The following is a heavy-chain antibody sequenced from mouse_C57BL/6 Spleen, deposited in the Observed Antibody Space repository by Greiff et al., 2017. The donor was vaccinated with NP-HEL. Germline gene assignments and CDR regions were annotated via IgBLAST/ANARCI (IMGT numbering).Heavy chain of an antibody. D-gene: IGHD2-3*01. CDR2: IWSGGST. Sequence: QVQLQQSGPGLVEPSQSLSITCPVSGFSLTSYGVHWVRQSPGKGLEWLGVIWSGGSTDYNAAFISRLSISKDNSKSQVFFKMNSLQADDTAIYYCAREGDGPDWFAYWGQGTLVTVSA. V-gene: IGHV2-2*01. CDR1: GFSLTSYG. J-gene: IGHJ3*01. CDR3: AREGDGPDWFAY.